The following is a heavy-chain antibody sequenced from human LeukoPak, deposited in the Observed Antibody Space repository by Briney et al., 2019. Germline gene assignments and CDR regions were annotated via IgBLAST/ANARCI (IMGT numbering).Heavy chain of an antibody. J-gene: IGHJ6*03. V-gene: IGHV1-46*01. CDR1: GYTFTSYY. CDR3: ASCSAAGSFYYYYYMDV. CDR2: INPSGGST. Sequence: ASVKVSCEASGYTFTSYYMHWVRQAPGQGLEWMGIINPSGGSTSYAQKFQGRVTMTRDMSTSTVYMELSSLRSEDTAVYYCASCSAAGSFYYYYYMDVWGKGTTVTVSS. D-gene: IGHD6-19*01.